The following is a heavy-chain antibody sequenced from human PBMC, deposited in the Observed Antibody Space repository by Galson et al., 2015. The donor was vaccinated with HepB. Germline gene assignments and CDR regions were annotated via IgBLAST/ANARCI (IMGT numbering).Heavy chain of an antibody. D-gene: IGHD3-10*01. CDR3: AKDAGAMVRNCDY. CDR1: GFTFSSYG. V-gene: IGHV3-30*18. J-gene: IGHJ4*02. CDR2: ISYDGSNK. Sequence: SLRLSCAASGFTFSSYGMHWVRQAPGKGLEWVAVISYDGSNKYYADSVKGRFTISRDNSKNTLYLQMNSLRAEDTGVYYCAKDAGAMVRNCDYWGQGTLVTVSS.